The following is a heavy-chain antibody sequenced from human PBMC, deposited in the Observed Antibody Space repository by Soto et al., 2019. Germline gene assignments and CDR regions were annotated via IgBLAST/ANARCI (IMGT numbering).Heavy chain of an antibody. CDR2: ISAHNGNT. D-gene: IGHD1-1*01. V-gene: IGHV1-18*01. CDR3: ARGRYGDY. Sequence: QVHLVQSGAEVKKPGASVKVSFKGSGYAFTTYGITWLRQAPGQGLEWMGWISAHNGNTNYAQKLQGRVTVTRDTSTSTAYMELRSVRSDDTAVYYCARGRYGDYWGQGAQVTVSS. CDR1: GYAFTTYG. J-gene: IGHJ4*02.